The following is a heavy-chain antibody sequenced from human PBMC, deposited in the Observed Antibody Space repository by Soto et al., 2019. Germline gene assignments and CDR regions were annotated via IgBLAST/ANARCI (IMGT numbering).Heavy chain of an antibody. V-gene: IGHV3-30-3*01. CDR2: ISYDGSNK. CDR1: GFTFSSYA. D-gene: IGHD1-26*01. Sequence: QVQLVESGGGVVQPGRSLRLSCAASGFTFSSYAMHWVRQAPGKGLAWVAVISYDGSNKYYADSVKGRFTISRDNSKNTLYLQMNSLRAEDTAVYYCARDSTPLPGGYFDYWGQGTLVTVSS. CDR3: ARDSTPLPGGYFDY. J-gene: IGHJ4*02.